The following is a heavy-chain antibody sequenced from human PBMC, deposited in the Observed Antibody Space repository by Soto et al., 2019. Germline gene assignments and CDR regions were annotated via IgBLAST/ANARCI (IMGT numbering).Heavy chain of an antibody. CDR3: AKERGGRDAVDSSCGLFHHRMDG. CDR1: GATVSRGDYF. V-gene: IGHV4-61*03. J-gene: IGHJ6*02. Sequence: QVQLQESGPGPVKPSETLSLTCTVSGATVSRGDYFWTWIRQPPGKGLEWIGYIYSSGTTNYNSAHKSRITISLYTSTSYCSLKLSSVTAADTAILYWAKERGGRDAVDSSCGLFHHRMDGWGRGTPGTV. CDR2: IYSSGTT. D-gene: IGHD2-15*01.